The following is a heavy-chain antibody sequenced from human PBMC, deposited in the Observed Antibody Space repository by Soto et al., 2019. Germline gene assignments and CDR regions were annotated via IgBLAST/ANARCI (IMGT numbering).Heavy chain of an antibody. CDR3: AREVDMVTVSDAFDI. Sequence: QVQLQESGPGLVKPSQTLSLTCTVSGGPISSDNYFWSWIRQPPGKDLEWIAYIHHTGRSFYNPSLESRVSISVDTPKNQFSLKLSSVTAADTAVYYCAREVDMVTVSDAFDIWGQGTMVTVSS. CDR2: IHHTGRS. J-gene: IGHJ3*02. CDR1: GGPISSDNYF. V-gene: IGHV4-30-4*08. D-gene: IGHD2-21*02.